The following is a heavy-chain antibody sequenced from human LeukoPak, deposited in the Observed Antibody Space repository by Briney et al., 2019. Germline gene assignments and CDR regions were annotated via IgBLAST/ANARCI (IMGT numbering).Heavy chain of an antibody. CDR2: ISGAGGNT. Sequence: PGGSLRLSCAASGFTFSSYAMSWVRQAPGKGPEWVSGISGAGGNTYYADSVKGRFTISRDNSKNTLYLQMNSLRAEDTAVYYCARGTIAAAGYYYFDYWGQGTQVTVSS. V-gene: IGHV3-23*01. D-gene: IGHD6-13*01. CDR1: GFTFSSYA. CDR3: ARGTIAAAGYYYFDY. J-gene: IGHJ4*02.